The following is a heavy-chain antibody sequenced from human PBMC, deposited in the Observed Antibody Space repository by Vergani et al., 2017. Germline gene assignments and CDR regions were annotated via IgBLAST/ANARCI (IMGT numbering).Heavy chain of an antibody. CDR3: ARDSYYYDSSGYRYFDL. D-gene: IGHD3-22*01. Sequence: QVQLQESGPGLVKPSETLSLTCTVSGGSISSYYWSWLRQPPGKGLEWIGYIYYSGSTNYNPSLKRRVTISVDTSKNQFSLKLSSVTAADTAVYYCARDSYYYDSSGYRYFDLWGRGTLVTVSS. V-gene: IGHV4-59*01. J-gene: IGHJ2*01. CDR1: GGSISSYY. CDR2: IYYSGST.